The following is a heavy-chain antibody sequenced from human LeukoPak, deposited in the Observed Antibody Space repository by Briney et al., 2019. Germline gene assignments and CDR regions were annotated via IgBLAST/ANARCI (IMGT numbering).Heavy chain of an antibody. J-gene: IGHJ4*02. CDR1: GFTVSSNY. CDR2: IYSGGST. CDR3: AREMVRGVIRGDY. V-gene: IGHV3-66*01. Sequence: GGSLRLSCAASGFTVSSNYMSWVRQAPGKGLEWVSVIYSGGSTYYADSVKGRFTISRDNSKNTLYLQMNSLRAEDTAVYYCAREMVRGVIRGDYWGQGTLVTVSS. D-gene: IGHD3-10*01.